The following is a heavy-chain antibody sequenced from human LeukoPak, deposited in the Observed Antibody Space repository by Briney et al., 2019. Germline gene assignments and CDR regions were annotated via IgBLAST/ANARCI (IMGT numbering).Heavy chain of an antibody. CDR2: IKEDGSEK. D-gene: IGHD2-2*01. Sequence: PGGSLRLSCTASGFIFSSYWMTWVRQAPGKGLEWVATIKEDGSEKDYVDSVKGRFTISRDNAKNSLYLQMNSLRAEDTAVYYCARGRYCSSTSCYAGRDWFDPWGQGTLVTVSS. CDR1: GFIFSSYW. CDR3: ARGRYCSSTSCYAGRDWFDP. J-gene: IGHJ5*02. V-gene: IGHV3-7*03.